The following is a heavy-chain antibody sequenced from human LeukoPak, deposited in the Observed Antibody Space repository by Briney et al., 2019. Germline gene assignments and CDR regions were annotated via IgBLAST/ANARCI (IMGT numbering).Heavy chain of an antibody. CDR1: HGSISSSSYY. CDR2: INYSGST. J-gene: IGHJ4*02. CDR3: ARHVQKWGLPYYFDY. Sequence: PSETLSLTCTVSHGSISSSSYYWGWIRQSPGKGLEWIGSINYSGSTYYNPSLKSRVTISVDTSMNQFSLKLSSVTGADTAVYYCARHVQKWGLPYYFDYWGQGTLVTVSS. D-gene: IGHD1-26*01. V-gene: IGHV4-39*01.